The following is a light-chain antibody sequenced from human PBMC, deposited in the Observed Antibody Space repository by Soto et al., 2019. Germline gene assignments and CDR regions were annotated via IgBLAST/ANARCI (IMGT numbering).Light chain of an antibody. V-gene: IGKV1-5*03. CDR1: QTINDW. J-gene: IGKJ1*01. CDR3: HQYNSYSLT. Sequence: DIQMTQSPSTRSASVGDRVTITCRASQTINDWLAWYQQRPGKAPNVLIYKASHLESGVPSRFSGSGSGTEFTLTISSLQADDFATYYCHQYNSYSLTFGQGIKVEIK. CDR2: KAS.